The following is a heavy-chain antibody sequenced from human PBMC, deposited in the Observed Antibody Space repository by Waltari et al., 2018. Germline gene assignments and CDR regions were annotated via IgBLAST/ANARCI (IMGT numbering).Heavy chain of an antibody. D-gene: IGHD7-27*01. J-gene: IGHJ4*02. CDR2: ISSSTTYI. Sequence: EVQLVESGGGLVKPGGSWRPPCGASGFSFSRYSMNWVREAPGKGLEWVSSISSSTTYIHYADSVKGRFTISRDNAKNSLYLQMNSLRVEDTAVYYCVSGGWGFYFDYWGQGTVVTVSS. CDR3: VSGGWGFYFDY. CDR1: GFSFSRYS. V-gene: IGHV3-21*01.